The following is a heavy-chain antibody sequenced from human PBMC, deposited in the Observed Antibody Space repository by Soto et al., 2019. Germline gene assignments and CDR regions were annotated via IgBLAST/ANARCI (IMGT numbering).Heavy chain of an antibody. Sequence: GESLKISCAASGFTFSSYAMSWVRQAPGKGLEWVSAISGSGGSTYYADSVKGRFTISRDNSKNTLYLQMNSLRAEDTAVYYCAKRDILTGYYTPGAFDIWGQGTMVTVSS. J-gene: IGHJ3*02. CDR1: GFTFSSYA. CDR3: AKRDILTGYYTPGAFDI. V-gene: IGHV3-23*01. D-gene: IGHD3-9*01. CDR2: ISGSGGST.